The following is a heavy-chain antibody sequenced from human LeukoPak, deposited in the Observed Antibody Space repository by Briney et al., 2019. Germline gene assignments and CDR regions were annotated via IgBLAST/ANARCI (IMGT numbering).Heavy chain of an antibody. V-gene: IGHV4-38-2*02. CDR3: ARFGVDYDMDV. CDR2: IHYSGKA. D-gene: IGHD3-16*01. J-gene: IGHJ6*02. Sequence: SETLSLTCTVSGYSISSGYYWGWIRQPPGEGLEWIGQIHYSGKADYNPSLRSRITISVDTSKNQMSLKVTSVTAADTAVYYCARFGVDYDMDVWGQGTTVTVS. CDR1: GYSISSGYY.